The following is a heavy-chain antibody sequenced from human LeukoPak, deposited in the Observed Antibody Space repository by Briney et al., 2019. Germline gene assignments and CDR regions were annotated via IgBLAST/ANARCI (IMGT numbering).Heavy chain of an antibody. J-gene: IGHJ4*02. CDR2: IGGRDDRT. Sequence: GGSLRLSCAASGFTFTGHTLTWLRQAPGKGLEWVSIIGGRDDRTYYADSVKGRFTISRDNSKNILYLQMNSLRAEDTAVYYCAKDPNPFYDFWSGYKWGQGTLVTVSS. D-gene: IGHD3-3*01. CDR3: AKDPNPFYDFWSGYK. V-gene: IGHV3-23*01. CDR1: GFTFTGHT.